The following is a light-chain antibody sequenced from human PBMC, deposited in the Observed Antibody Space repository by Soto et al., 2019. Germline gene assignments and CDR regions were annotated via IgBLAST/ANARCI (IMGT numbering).Light chain of an antibody. Sequence: EIVMTQSPATLSVSPGEDVTLSCRASQSVPSRIAWYQQKPGQAPSLLIYGASTRATGVPDRFSGSGSGTDFTLTITSLEPEDFAVYYCQQFSSYPLTFGGGTKGDIK. CDR3: QQFSSYPLT. J-gene: IGKJ4*01. V-gene: IGKV3-15*01. CDR1: QSVPSR. CDR2: GAS.